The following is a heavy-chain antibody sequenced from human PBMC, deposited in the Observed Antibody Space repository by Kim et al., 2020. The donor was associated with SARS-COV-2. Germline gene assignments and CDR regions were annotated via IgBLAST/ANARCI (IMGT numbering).Heavy chain of an antibody. CDR3: TTGWFGEMIDY. CDR2: T. J-gene: IGHJ4*02. D-gene: IGHD3-10*01. Sequence: TDYAAPVKGRVTISRDDSKNTLYLQMNSLKTEDTAVYYCTTGWFGEMIDYWGQGTLVTVSS. V-gene: IGHV3-15*01.